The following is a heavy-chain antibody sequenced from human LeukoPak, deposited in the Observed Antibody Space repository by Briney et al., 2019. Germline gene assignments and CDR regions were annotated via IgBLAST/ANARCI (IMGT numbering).Heavy chain of an antibody. CDR1: GGSISSGSYY. V-gene: IGHV4-31*03. CDR2: IYFSGST. D-gene: IGHD4-17*01. CDR3: ARIYGYGFNDY. Sequence: SETLSLTCTVSGGSISSGSYYWSWIRQHPGQGLEWIGYIYFSGSTYYNPSLKSRVTISIDTSKNQFSLRLTSVTAADTAMYYCARIYGYGFNDYWGQGTLVTVSS. J-gene: IGHJ4*02.